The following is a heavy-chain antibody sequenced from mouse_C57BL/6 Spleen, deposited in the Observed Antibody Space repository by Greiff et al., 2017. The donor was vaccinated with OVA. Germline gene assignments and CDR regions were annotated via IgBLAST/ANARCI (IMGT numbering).Heavy chain of an antibody. D-gene: IGHD2-2*01. CDR1: GYTFTSYW. Sequence: QVQLQQSGAELVKPGASVKMSCKASGYTFTSYWITWVKQRPGQGLEWIGDIYPGSGSTNYNEKFKSKATLTVDTSSSTAYMQLSSLTSEDSAVYYCARGYYGYGDYAMDYWGQGTSVTVSS. CDR2: IYPGSGST. CDR3: ARGYYGYGDYAMDY. J-gene: IGHJ4*01. V-gene: IGHV1-55*01.